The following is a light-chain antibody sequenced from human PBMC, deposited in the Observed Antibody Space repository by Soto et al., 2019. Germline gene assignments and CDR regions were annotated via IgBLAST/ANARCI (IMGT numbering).Light chain of an antibody. V-gene: IGKV1-5*03. CDR3: QQYDSYWKT. Sequence: DIQMTQSPSTLSASVGDRVTITCRASQTISISLAWYQQKPGKVPKLLIYKASGLEVGVPSRFSGSGSGTEFTLTISNLQPDDYATYYCQQYDSYWKTFGQGTKVEI. CDR1: QTISIS. CDR2: KAS. J-gene: IGKJ1*01.